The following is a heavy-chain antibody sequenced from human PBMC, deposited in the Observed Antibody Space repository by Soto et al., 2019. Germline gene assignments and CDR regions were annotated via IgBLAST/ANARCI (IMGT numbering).Heavy chain of an antibody. CDR1: GGYISSSY. CDR3: GRMTTVSSTGISCDY. V-gene: IGHV4-4*07. Sequence: SATLSLTCTVYGGYISSSYWSWLRQPAGKGLEWIGRIHTSGCPNYNTSLKRRVTMSVDTPKNQFSQKLSSVPAPDPAVYYCGRMTTVSSTGISCDYWCQGTLVTVSS. CDR2: IHTSGCP. J-gene: IGHJ4*02. D-gene: IGHD4-17*01.